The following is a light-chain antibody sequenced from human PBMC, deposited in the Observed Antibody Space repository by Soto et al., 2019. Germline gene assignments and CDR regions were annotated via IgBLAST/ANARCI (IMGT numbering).Light chain of an antibody. CDR1: QSISSY. J-gene: IGKJ1*01. CDR2: AAS. Sequence: DIQMTQSPSSLSASVGDRVPITCRASQSISSYLNWYQQKPGKAPKLLIYAASSLQSGVPSRFSGSGSGTDFTLTINSLQPEDFATYYCQQSYSTPRTFGQGTKVEIK. V-gene: IGKV1-39*01. CDR3: QQSYSTPRT.